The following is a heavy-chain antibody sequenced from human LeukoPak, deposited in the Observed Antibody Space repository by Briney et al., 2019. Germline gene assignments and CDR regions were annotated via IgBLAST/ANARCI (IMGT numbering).Heavy chain of an antibody. CDR2: INPSGGST. J-gene: IGHJ4*02. Sequence: ASVKVSCKASGYTFTGYYMHWVRQAPGQGLEWMGIINPSGGSTSYAQKFQGRVTMTRDTSTSTVYMELSSLRSEDTAVYYCARGNYDILTGYTFNYWGQGTLVTVSS. CDR1: GYTFTGYY. V-gene: IGHV1-46*01. CDR3: ARGNYDILTGYTFNY. D-gene: IGHD3-9*01.